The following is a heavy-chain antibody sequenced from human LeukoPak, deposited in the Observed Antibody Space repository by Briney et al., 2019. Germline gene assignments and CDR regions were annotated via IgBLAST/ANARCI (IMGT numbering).Heavy chain of an antibody. Sequence: GASVKVSCKASGYTFTSYGISWVRQAPGQGLEWMGWISGYNGNTNYAQKLQGRVTMTTDTSTSTAYMELRGLRSDDTAVYYCARDSGDSPGGYYFDYWGQGTLVTVSS. D-gene: IGHD3-10*01. CDR1: GYTFTSYG. CDR3: ARDSGDSPGGYYFDY. CDR2: ISGYNGNT. V-gene: IGHV1-18*01. J-gene: IGHJ4*02.